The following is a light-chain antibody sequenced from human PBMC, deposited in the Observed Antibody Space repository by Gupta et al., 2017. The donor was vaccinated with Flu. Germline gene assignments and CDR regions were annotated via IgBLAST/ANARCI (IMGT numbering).Light chain of an antibody. Sequence: DIQLTQSPSFLSASVGGRVTITCRASQGISSYLAWYQQKPGKAPKLLIYAASTLQRGVPSRFSGSGAGTEFNLTISSRQPEDFATYYCQQLNRDHPGVTFGGGTKVEIK. J-gene: IGKJ4*01. CDR1: QGISSY. CDR2: AAS. CDR3: QQLNRDHPGVT. V-gene: IGKV1-9*01.